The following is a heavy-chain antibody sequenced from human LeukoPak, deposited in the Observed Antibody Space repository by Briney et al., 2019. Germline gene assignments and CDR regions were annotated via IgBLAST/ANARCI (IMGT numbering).Heavy chain of an antibody. Sequence: AVTLRLSCADSGCTFSRYARIWVRQAPGKGLEWVSAISGSGCSTYYADSVKRRFTISRDNSKNTLYLQLNGLRAESTAGYYGAKARSSSGRESGKCYFDYWGQGTLVTVSS. CDR1: GCTFSRYA. D-gene: IGHD6-6*01. V-gene: IGHV3-23*01. CDR3: AKARSSSGRESGKCYFDY. J-gene: IGHJ4*02. CDR2: ISGSGCST.